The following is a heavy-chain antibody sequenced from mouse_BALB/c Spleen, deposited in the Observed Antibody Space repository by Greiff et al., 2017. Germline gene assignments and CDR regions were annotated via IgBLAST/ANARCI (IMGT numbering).Heavy chain of an antibody. CDR1: GFDFSRYW. J-gene: IGHJ3*01. V-gene: IGHV4-1*02. CDR2: INPDSSTI. CDR3: ARPHYRYDDWFAY. D-gene: IGHD2-14*01. Sequence: VQLKESGGGLVQPGGSLKLSCAASGFDFSRYWMSWVRQAPGKGLEWIGEINPDSSTINYTPSLKDKFIISRDNAKNTLYLQMSKVRSEDTALYYCARPHYRYDDWFAYWGQGTLVTVSA.